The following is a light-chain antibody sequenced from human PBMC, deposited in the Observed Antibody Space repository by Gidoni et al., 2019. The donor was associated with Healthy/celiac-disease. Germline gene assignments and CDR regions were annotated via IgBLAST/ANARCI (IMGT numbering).Light chain of an antibody. V-gene: IGKV3-15*01. CDR3: QQYDNWPPWT. CDR2: GAS. Sequence: EIVMTQSPATLSVSPGERATLSCRASQSVSNNLAWYQQKPGQAPRLLIYGASTRATGIPARFSGSGSGTEFTLTISSLQSEDFAVYYCQQYDNWPPWTFGQGTKVEIK. CDR1: QSVSNN. J-gene: IGKJ1*01.